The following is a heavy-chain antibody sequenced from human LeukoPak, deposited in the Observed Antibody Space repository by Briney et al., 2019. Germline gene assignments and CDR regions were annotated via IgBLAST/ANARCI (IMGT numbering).Heavy chain of an antibody. CDR3: AKDHSLNRGDAFDI. CDR1: GLTFSNYA. V-gene: IGHV3-23*01. Sequence: GGSLRLSCAVSGLTFSNYAMSWVRQPPGKGLEWVSAISGSGGNTYYVDSVQGRFTISRDNSKNTLYLQMNSLRAEDTAVYYCAKDHSLNRGDAFDIWGQGTMVTVSS. J-gene: IGHJ3*02. D-gene: IGHD1-14*01. CDR2: ISGSGGNT.